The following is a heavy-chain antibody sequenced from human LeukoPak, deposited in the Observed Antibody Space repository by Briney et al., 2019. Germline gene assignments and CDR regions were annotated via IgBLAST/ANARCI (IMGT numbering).Heavy chain of an antibody. V-gene: IGHV5-51*01. Sequence: GESLNISCKGSGYSFTSYWIGWVRQMPGKGLEWMGIIYPGDSDTRYSPSFQGQVTISADKSICTAYLEWSSLKASDTAMYYCARTYYYASGPIDFDYWGQGTLVTVSS. CDR3: ARTYYYASGPIDFDY. D-gene: IGHD3-10*01. J-gene: IGHJ4*02. CDR2: IYPGDSDT. CDR1: GYSFTSYW.